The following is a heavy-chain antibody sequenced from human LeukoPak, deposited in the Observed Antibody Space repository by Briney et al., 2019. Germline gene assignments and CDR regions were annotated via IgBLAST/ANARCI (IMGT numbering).Heavy chain of an antibody. J-gene: IGHJ4*02. V-gene: IGHV1-69*13. CDR2: IIPIFGTA. Sequence: SVKVSCKASGGTFSSYAISWMRQAPGQGLEWMGGIIPIFGTANYAQKFQGRVTITADESTSTAYMELSSLRSEDTAVYYCASVPLHLYSYGTHFDYWGQGTLVTVSS. D-gene: IGHD5-18*01. CDR1: GGTFSSYA. CDR3: ASVPLHLYSYGTHFDY.